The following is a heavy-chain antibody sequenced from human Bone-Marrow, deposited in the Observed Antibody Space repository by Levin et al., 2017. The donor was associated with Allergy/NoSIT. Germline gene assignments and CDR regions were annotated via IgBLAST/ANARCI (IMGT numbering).Heavy chain of an antibody. CDR3: ARGHFPYYDDGMDV. Sequence: GESLKISCKASGYTFTTYGLTWVRQAPGQGLEWMGWVSAYSGNTNYALNLQDRVTMTTDTATNTDYMELTSLRSDDTAIYYCARGHFPYYDDGMDVWGQGTTVVVSS. CDR1: GYTFTTYG. J-gene: IGHJ6*02. CDR2: VSAYSGNT. V-gene: IGHV1-18*01.